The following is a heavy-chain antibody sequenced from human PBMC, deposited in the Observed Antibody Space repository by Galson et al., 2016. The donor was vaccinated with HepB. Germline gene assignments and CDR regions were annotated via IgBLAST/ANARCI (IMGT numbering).Heavy chain of an antibody. J-gene: IGHJ4*02. CDR2: INYAGSST. CDR1: GFTFSNSW. CDR3: ARVRRTSGYSDYFDY. D-gene: IGHD3-22*01. V-gene: IGHV3-74*01. Sequence: SLRLSCAASGFTFSNSWMHWVRQAPGKGLVWVSRINYAGSSTSYADSVKGRVTISRDNAKNTLSLQMNSLRAEDTAVYYCARVRRTSGYSDYFDYWGQGTLVTVSS.